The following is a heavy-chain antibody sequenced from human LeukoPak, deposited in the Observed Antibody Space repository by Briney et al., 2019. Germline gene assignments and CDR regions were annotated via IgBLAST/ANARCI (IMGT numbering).Heavy chain of an antibody. CDR2: INHSGST. CDR3: ARGYTAIASFDY. V-gene: IGHV4-34*01. D-gene: IGHD5-18*01. J-gene: IGHJ4*02. Sequence: PSETLSLTCAVYGGSFSGYYWSWIRQPPGKGLEWIGEINHSGSTNYNPSLKSRVTISVDTSKNQFSLKLSSVTAADTAVYYCARGYTAIASFDYWGQGTLVTVSS. CDR1: GGSFSGYY.